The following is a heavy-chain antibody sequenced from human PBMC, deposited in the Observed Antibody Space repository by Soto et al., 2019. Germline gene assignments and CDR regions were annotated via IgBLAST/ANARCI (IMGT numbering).Heavy chain of an antibody. CDR2: IWYDGSNK. V-gene: IGHV3-33*01. D-gene: IGHD6-19*01. CDR1: GFTFSSYG. Sequence: GGSLRLSCAASGFTFSSYGMHWVRQAPGKGLEWVAVIWYDGSNKYYADSVKGRFTISRDNSKNTLYLQMNSLRAEDTAVYYCARDFLLYSSGWAPGYWGQGTLVTVSS. CDR3: ARDFLLYSSGWAPGY. J-gene: IGHJ4*02.